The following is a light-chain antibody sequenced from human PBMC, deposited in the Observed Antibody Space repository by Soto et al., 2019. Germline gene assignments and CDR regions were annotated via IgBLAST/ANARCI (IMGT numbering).Light chain of an antibody. CDR3: CSYAGSTTRVQ. CDR1: SSDVGGYDY. J-gene: IGLJ2*01. CDR2: EVS. V-gene: IGLV2-14*01. Sequence: QSVLTQPASVSGSPGQSITISCTGTSSDVGGYDYVSWFQQNPGKAPKLMIYEVSNRPSGVSNRFSGSKSANTASLTISGLQAEDEADYYCCSYAGSTTRVQFGGGTKLTVL.